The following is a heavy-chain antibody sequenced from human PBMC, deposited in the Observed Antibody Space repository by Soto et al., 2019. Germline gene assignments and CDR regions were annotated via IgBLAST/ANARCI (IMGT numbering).Heavy chain of an antibody. V-gene: IGHV4-39*01. D-gene: IGHD2-21*02. J-gene: IGHJ4*02. CDR3: ARLSPFIVVVTFPPYYFDY. Sequence: SETLSLTCTVSGDSIRSSSYWGWIRQPPGKGLEWIGSIYYSGSTYYNPSLKSRVTISVDTSKNQFSLKLSSVTAADTAVYYCARLSPFIVVVTFPPYYFDYWGQGTLVTVSS. CDR1: GDSIRSSSY. CDR2: IYYSGST.